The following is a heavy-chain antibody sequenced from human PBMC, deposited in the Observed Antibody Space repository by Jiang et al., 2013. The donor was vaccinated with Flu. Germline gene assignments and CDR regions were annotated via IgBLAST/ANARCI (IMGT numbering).Heavy chain of an antibody. CDR2: INSDGSLT. J-gene: IGHJ3*02. V-gene: IGHV3-74*01. CDR3: ARCPQSDYYDLEFDM. CDR1: GFTFSSYW. Sequence: QLVESGGGLVQPGGSLRLSCAASGFTFSSYWMHWVRQAPGKGLVWVSRINSDGSLTNYADSVKGRFTISRDNAKNTVYLQMNSLRAEDTALYYCARCPQSDYYDLEFDMWGQGTMVTVSS. D-gene: IGHD3-22*01.